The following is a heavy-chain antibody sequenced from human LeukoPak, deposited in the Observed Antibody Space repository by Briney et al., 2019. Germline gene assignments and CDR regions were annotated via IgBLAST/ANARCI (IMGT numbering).Heavy chain of an antibody. J-gene: IGHJ4*02. CDR1: GHTFTGYY. D-gene: IGHD3-16*01. CDR3: ARDRGRSTVFDY. Sequence: ASVKVSCKASGHTFTGYYMHWVRQAPGQGLEWMGWINPNSGGTNYAQKFQGRVTMTRDTYISTAYMELRSLRSDDTAVYYCARDRGRSTVFDYWGQGTLVTVSS. CDR2: INPNSGGT. V-gene: IGHV1-2*02.